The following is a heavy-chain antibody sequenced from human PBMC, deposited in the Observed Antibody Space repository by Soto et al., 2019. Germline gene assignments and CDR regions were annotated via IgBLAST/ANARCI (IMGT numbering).Heavy chain of an antibody. V-gene: IGHV1-18*01. Sequence: ASVKVSCKASGYTFTSYGISWVRQAPGQGLEWMGWISAYNGNTNYAQKLQGRVTMTTDTSTSTAYMELRSLRSDDTAVYYCARVGLRGCGGDCYGDNYYYSGMDVWGQGTTVTVSS. CDR1: GYTFTSYG. CDR2: ISAYNGNT. D-gene: IGHD2-21*02. J-gene: IGHJ6*02. CDR3: ARVGLRGCGGDCYGDNYYYSGMDV.